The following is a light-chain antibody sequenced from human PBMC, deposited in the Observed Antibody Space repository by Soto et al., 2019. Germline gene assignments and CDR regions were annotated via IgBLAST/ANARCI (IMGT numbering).Light chain of an antibody. CDR2: DAS. CDR1: QSISSW. J-gene: IGKJ1*01. V-gene: IGKV1-5*01. CDR3: QQYNSWWT. Sequence: DIHMTQSPSTLSASVGDRVTITCRASQSISSWLAWYQQKPGKAPKLLIYDASSLESGVPSRFSGSGSGTEFTLTISSLQPDDFATYYCQQYNSWWTFGQGTKVDIK.